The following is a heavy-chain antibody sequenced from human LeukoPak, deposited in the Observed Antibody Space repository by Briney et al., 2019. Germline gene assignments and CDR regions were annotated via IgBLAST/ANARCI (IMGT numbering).Heavy chain of an antibody. CDR1: GGSFSGYY. J-gene: IGHJ5*02. V-gene: IGHV4-34*01. D-gene: IGHD2-21*02. CDR3: ARGSGDPQLYNWFDP. CDR2: INHSGST. Sequence: PSETLSLTCAVYGGSFSGYYWSWIRQPPGKGLEWIGEINHSGSTNYNPSLKSRVTISVDTSKNQFSLKLSSVTAADTAVYYCARGSGDPQLYNWFDPWGQGTLVTVSS.